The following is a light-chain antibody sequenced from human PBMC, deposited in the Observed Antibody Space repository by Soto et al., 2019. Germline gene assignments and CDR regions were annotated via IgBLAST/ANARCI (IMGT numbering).Light chain of an antibody. Sequence: EIVLTQSPGTLSLSPGERATLSCRASQSVSSNYLAWYQQKPGQAPRLLIYCASSRATGIPDRFSGSGSGTDFTLTISRLEPEDFAVYYCQHYGRSAYTFGQGTTLEIK. V-gene: IGKV3-20*01. CDR3: QHYGRSAYT. CDR2: CAS. J-gene: IGKJ2*01. CDR1: QSVSSNY.